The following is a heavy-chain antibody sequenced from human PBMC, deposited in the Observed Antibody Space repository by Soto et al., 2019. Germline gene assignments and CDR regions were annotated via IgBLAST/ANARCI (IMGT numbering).Heavy chain of an antibody. CDR3: AKDIFRGYDIVTGPSPCDY. CDR2: IRWNSGSI. Sequence: EVQLVESGGGLVQPGRSLRLSCAASGFTFDDYAMHWVRQDPGTGLAWVSGIRWNSGSIGYADSVKGRFTISRDNAKNSLDLQMNSLGAEDTSLYYCAKDIFRGYDIVTGPSPCDYWGQGTLVTVSS. D-gene: IGHD3-9*01. CDR1: GFTFDDYA. V-gene: IGHV3-9*01. J-gene: IGHJ4*02.